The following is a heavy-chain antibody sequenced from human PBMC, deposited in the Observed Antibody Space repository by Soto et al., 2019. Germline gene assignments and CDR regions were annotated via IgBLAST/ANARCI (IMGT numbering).Heavy chain of an antibody. CDR2: INHSGST. V-gene: IGHV4-34*01. D-gene: IGHD2-2*02. Sequence: SETLSLACAAYGGSFRGYYWRWIRQAPGKGLEWIGEINHSGSTNYNPSLKSRVTISVDTSKNQFSLKLSSVTAADTAVYYCATARPAAIRYYYYYGMDIWGPGTTVTVSS. J-gene: IGHJ6*02. CDR1: GGSFRGYY. CDR3: ATARPAAIRYYYYYGMDI.